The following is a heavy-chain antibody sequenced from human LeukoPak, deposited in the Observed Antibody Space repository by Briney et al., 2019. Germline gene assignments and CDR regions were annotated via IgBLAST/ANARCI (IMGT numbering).Heavy chain of an antibody. Sequence: GGSLRLSCAASGFTFSSYGMHWVRQAPGKGLEWVAVIWDDGSNKYYADSVRGRFTISRDNSKNTLYLQMNSLRAEDTAVYYCARDPPYYYGSGSYYNYWGQGTLVTVSS. CDR2: IWDDGSNK. J-gene: IGHJ4*02. V-gene: IGHV3-33*01. CDR1: GFTFSSYG. D-gene: IGHD3-10*01. CDR3: ARDPPYYYGSGSYYNY.